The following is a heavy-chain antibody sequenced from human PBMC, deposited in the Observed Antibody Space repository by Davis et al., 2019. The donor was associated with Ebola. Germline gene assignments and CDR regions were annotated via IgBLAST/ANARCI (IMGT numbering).Heavy chain of an antibody. CDR2: IYYSGST. V-gene: IGHV4-59*01. D-gene: IGHD1-26*01. CDR1: GGSISSYY. CDR3: ARGDGIGWYFDL. Sequence: PSETLSLTCTVSGGSISSYYWSWIRQPPGRGLEWIGYIYYSGSTNYNPSLKSRVTISVDTSKNQFSLKLSSVTAADTAVYYCARGDGIGWYFDLWGRGTLVTVSS. J-gene: IGHJ2*01.